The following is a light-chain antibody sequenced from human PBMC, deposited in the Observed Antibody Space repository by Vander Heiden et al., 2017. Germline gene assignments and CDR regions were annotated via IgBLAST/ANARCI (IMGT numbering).Light chain of an antibody. Sequence: EILMTQSPATLSVSPGERATLSCRASQSVSSNLAWYQQKPGQAPRLLIHGASTRATGIKDRVSGSGSGTEFTLTISSLKSEDFAVYGGQFGGYTFGQGTKLEIK. J-gene: IGKJ2*01. CDR1: QSVSSN. CDR3: QFGGYT. CDR2: GAS. V-gene: IGKV3-15*01.